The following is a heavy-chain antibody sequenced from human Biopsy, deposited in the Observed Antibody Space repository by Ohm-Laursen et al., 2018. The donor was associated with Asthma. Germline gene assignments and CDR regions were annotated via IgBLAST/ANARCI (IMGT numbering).Heavy chain of an antibody. D-gene: IGHD5-12*01. CDR1: GFMFRSFG. CDR3: AKRRGYSGHDNDY. CDR2: ISYDGSHK. Sequence: SLRLSCAASGFMFRSFGMHWVRQAPGKGLEWVAVISYDGSHKFYEDSVKGRFTISRDNSKNTQYLQMNSLRTEDTAVYYCAKRRGYSGHDNDYWGQGTLVIVSS. J-gene: IGHJ4*02. V-gene: IGHV3-30*18.